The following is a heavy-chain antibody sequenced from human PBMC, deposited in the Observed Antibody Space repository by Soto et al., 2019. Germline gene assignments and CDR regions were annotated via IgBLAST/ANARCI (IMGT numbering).Heavy chain of an antibody. CDR2: SKSKADSYTT. Sequence: EVQLVESGGGLVQPGGSLRLSCAASGFTFSDHYMDWLRQAPGKGLEWVGRSKSKADSYTTEYAASVKGRFTISRDGSKNSLFLQMNSLKTEDTAVYYCTVWGSWNDFGAAWGQGILVTVSS. D-gene: IGHD3-10*01. CDR1: GFTFSDHY. V-gene: IGHV3-72*01. J-gene: IGHJ4*02. CDR3: TVWGSWNDFGAA.